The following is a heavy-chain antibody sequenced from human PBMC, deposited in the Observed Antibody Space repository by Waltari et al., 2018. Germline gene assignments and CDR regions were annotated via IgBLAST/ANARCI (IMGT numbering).Heavy chain of an antibody. Sequence: EVQLVESGGGLVQPGGSLRVSFTTSVFPFKNSWMHWVRQTPGRGLVWVSSINSDGSTTTYADSVRGRFTISRDNARNTLYLQMNSLRADDTAVYYCARGDTVVVVPAPTLDYWGQGTLVTVSS. CDR2: INSDGSTT. J-gene: IGHJ4*02. CDR3: ARGDTVVVVPAPTLDY. CDR1: VFPFKNSW. V-gene: IGHV3-74*01. D-gene: IGHD2-15*01.